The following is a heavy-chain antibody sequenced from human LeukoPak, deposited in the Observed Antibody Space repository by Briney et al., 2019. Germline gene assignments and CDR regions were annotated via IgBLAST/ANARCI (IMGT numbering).Heavy chain of an antibody. CDR2: IRYDGSNK. D-gene: IGHD6-19*01. J-gene: IGHJ4*02. Sequence: PGGSLRLSCAASGFTFSSYGMHWVRQAPGKGLEWVAFIRYDGSNKYYADSVKGRFTISRDNSKNTLYLQMNSLRAEDTAVYYCAKDSPIAVAGTVDYWGQGTLVTVSS. CDR1: GFTFSSYG. V-gene: IGHV3-30*02. CDR3: AKDSPIAVAGTVDY.